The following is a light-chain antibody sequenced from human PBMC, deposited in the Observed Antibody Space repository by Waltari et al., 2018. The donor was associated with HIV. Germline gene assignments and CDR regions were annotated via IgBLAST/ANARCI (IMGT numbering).Light chain of an antibody. CDR2: GDN. J-gene: IGLJ2*01. Sequence: SVLTQPPSVSGAPGQRVTIPCPGSSSNIGAGYDVNWYRQLPGTAPKLLIYGDNNRPSGVPDRFSGSKSGTSASLAITGLQAEDEANYYCQSYDSSLSGSVVFGGGTKLTVL. CDR1: SSNIGAGYD. V-gene: IGLV1-40*01. CDR3: QSYDSSLSGSVV.